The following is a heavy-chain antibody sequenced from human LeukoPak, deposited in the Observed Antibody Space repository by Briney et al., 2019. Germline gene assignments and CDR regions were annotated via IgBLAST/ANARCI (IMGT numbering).Heavy chain of an antibody. D-gene: IGHD6-19*01. CDR3: ARDRGSGWYVDY. CDR2: SNSDGSST. CDR1: GFTFSSYW. Sequence: GGSLRLSCVASGFTFSSYWMHWVRQAPGKGLVWVSRSNSDGSSTSYAESVKGRLTISRDNAKNTLYLQMNSLRAEDTAVYYCARDRGSGWYVDYWGQGTLVTVSS. J-gene: IGHJ4*02. V-gene: IGHV3-74*01.